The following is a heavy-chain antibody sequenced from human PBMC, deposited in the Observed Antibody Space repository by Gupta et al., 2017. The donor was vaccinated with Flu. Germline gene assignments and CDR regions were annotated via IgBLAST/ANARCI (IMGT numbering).Heavy chain of an antibody. CDR3: ATKVGLADFDY. CDR2: INHSGST. J-gene: IGHJ4*02. CDR1: GGSFSGYY. Sequence: QVQLQQWGAGLLKPSETLSLTCAVYGGSFSGYYWSWIRQPPGKGLEWIGEINHSGSTNYNPSLKSRVTISVDTSKNQFSLKLSSVTAADTAVYYCATKVGLADFDYWGQGTLVTVSS. D-gene: IGHD1-26*01. V-gene: IGHV4-34*01.